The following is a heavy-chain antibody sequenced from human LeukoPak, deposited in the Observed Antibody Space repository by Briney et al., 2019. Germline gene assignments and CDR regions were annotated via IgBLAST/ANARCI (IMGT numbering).Heavy chain of an antibody. CDR2: ISYDGSNK. CDR3: ARDRGYWVRGATFDY. Sequence: GGSLRLSCAASGFTFSSYAMHWVRQAPGKGLEWVAVISYDGSNKYYADSVKGRFTISRDNSKNTLYLQMNSLRAEDTAVYYCARDRGYWVRGATFDYWGQGTLVTVSS. CDR1: GFTFSSYA. J-gene: IGHJ4*02. V-gene: IGHV3-30-3*01. D-gene: IGHD3-10*01.